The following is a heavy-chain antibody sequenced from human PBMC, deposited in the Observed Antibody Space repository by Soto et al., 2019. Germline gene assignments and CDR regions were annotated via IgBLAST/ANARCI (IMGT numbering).Heavy chain of an antibody. J-gene: IGHJ6*02. V-gene: IGHV3-30-3*01. CDR3: ARAGYCSSTSCYYYGMDV. CDR1: GFTFSSYA. Sequence: GGSLRLSCAASGFTFSSYAMHWVRQAPGKGLEWVAVISYDGSNKYYADSVKGRFTISRDNSKNTLYLQMNSLRAEDTAVYYCARAGYCSSTSCYYYGMDVWGQGTTVTVSS. D-gene: IGHD2-2*01. CDR2: ISYDGSNK.